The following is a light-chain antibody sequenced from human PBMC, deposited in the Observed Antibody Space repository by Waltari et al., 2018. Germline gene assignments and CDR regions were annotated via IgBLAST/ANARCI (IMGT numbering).Light chain of an antibody. CDR2: DNS. J-gene: IGLJ2*01. CDR1: SSNIGAGYD. Sequence: QSVLTQPPSVSGAPGQRVTISCTGSSSNIGAGYDVHWFQQLPGTLPKLLIYDNSNRPSGAPDRFSGSKSGTAVPLAITGLQAEDEADYHGQSCDSSLSVVVFGGGTKLTVL. CDR3: QSCDSSLSVVV. V-gene: IGLV1-40*01.